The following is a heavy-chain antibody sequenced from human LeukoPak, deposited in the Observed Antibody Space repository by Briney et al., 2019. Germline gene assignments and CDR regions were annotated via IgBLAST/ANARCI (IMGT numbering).Heavy chain of an antibody. CDR2: ISVSSGTT. V-gene: IGHV1-18*01. CDR3: TRDVSRGYMDL. CDR1: GYTFSDYG. Sequence: ASVKVSCKASGYTFSDYGVTWVRQAPGQALEWMGWISVSSGTTTYAEDFQGRLTISTDSSTGTAYMEIRSLRPDDTAVYFCTRDVSRGYMDLWGQGSLVTVAS. D-gene: IGHD6-25*01. J-gene: IGHJ4*02.